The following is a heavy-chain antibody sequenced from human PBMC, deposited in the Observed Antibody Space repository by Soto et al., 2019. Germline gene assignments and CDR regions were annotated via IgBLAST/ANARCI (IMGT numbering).Heavy chain of an antibody. V-gene: IGHV4-30-2*01. Sequence: KPSETLSLTCAVSGGSISSGGYSWSWIRQPPGKGLEWIGYIYHSGSTYYNPSLKSRVTISVDRSKNQFSLKLSSVTAADTAVYCCARREFDSSTRRNWFDPWGQGTLVTVFS. D-gene: IGHD2-2*01. CDR1: GGSISSGGYS. CDR3: ARREFDSSTRRNWFDP. CDR2: IYHSGST. J-gene: IGHJ5*02.